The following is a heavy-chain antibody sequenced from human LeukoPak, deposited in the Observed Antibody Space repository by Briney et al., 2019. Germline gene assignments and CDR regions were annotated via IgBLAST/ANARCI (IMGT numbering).Heavy chain of an antibody. D-gene: IGHD3-10*01. J-gene: IGHJ4*02. CDR3: TRPRLWFATR. V-gene: IGHV4-39*07. CDR2: IYYSGST. CDR1: GGSISSSSYY. Sequence: SETLSLTCTVSGGSISSSSYYWGWIRQPPGKGLEWIGSIYYSGSTYYNPSLKSRVTISLDTSKNQFSLKLSSVTAADTAVYYCTRPRLWFATRWGQETLVTVSS.